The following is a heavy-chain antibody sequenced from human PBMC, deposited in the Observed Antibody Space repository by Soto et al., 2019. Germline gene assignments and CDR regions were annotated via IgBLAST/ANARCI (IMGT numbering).Heavy chain of an antibody. J-gene: IGHJ3*02. V-gene: IGHV1-69*02. Sequence: SVKVSCKASGGTFSSYTISWVRQAPGQGLEWMGRIIPILGIANYAQKFQGRVTITADKSTSTAYMELSSLRSEDTAVYYCAYGSGSLAFDIWGQGTMVTVSS. D-gene: IGHD3-10*01. CDR2: IIPILGIA. CDR3: AYGSGSLAFDI. CDR1: GGTFSSYT.